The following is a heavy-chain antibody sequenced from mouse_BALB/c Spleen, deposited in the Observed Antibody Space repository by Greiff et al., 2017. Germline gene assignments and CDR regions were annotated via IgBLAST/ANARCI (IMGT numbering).Heavy chain of an antibody. CDR3: ARSYGSRFYYAMDY. CDR1: GFTFSSFG. Sequence: EVQVVESGGGLVQPGGSRKLSCAASGFTFSSFGMHWVRQAPEKGLEWVAYISSGSSTIYYADTVKGRFTISRDNPKNTLFLQMTSLRSEDTAMYYCARSYGSRFYYAMDYWGQGTSVTVSS. CDR2: ISSGSSTI. V-gene: IGHV5-17*02. J-gene: IGHJ4*01. D-gene: IGHD1-1*01.